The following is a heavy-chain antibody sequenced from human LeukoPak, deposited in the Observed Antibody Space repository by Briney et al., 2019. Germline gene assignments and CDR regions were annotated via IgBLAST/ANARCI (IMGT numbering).Heavy chain of an antibody. Sequence: SETLSLTCTVSGGSISSSGSYWGWIRQPPGKGLEWIGSAYYSGNTYNPSLKSRVTISVDTSKNQFSLNLTSVNAADTAIYYCARVMAARREDLNWFDPWGQGTLVTVSS. J-gene: IGHJ5*02. CDR3: ARVMAARREDLNWFDP. V-gene: IGHV4-39*07. D-gene: IGHD6-6*01. CDR1: GGSISSSGSY. CDR2: AYYSGNT.